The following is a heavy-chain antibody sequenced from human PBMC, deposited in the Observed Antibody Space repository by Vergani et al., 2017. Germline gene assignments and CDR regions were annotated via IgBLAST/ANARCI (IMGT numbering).Heavy chain of an antibody. Sequence: QVQLVQSGSEVRKPGASVKVSCQVSGYSLTELTIHWVRQAPGKGFEWMGGFDPEHGEVTFAHHIQGRVTMTEDRSTDTAYMELSSLGPEDTARYYCVIVTYYYDSSGYYLDYWREGTLVTVSS. J-gene: IGHJ4*02. V-gene: IGHV1-24*01. CDR2: FDPEHGEV. CDR1: GYSLTELT. CDR3: VIVTYYYDSSGYYLDY. D-gene: IGHD3-22*01.